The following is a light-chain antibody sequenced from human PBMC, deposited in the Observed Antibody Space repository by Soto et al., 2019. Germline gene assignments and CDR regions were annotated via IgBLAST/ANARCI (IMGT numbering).Light chain of an antibody. J-gene: IGKJ1*01. CDR3: QQYGCSRWT. Sequence: EIVLTQSPGTLSLSPGERATLSFRVSQSVSSTYLAWYQQKPVQPPRLLIYGASNSETGIPVSFSGSGSGTDFTITISSLEPEDFEVYYCQQYGCSRWTFGQGTRVDI. CDR2: GAS. CDR1: QSVSSTY. V-gene: IGKV3-20*01.